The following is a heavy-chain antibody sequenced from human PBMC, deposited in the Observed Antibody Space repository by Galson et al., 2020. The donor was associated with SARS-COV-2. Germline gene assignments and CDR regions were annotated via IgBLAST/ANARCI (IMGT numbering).Heavy chain of an antibody. CDR1: GYTFIGYY. J-gene: IGHJ4*02. V-gene: IGHV1-2*02. Sequence: VKVSCKAAGYTFIGYYLHWVRQAPAHGIELKGWINPNSGGTNYAQKFPGRVTMTRDTSTSTAYMELSSLRSADTAVYYCARPLPYYDSSGFYYWGQGTLVTVSS. CDR2: INPNSGGT. CDR3: ARPLPYYDSSGFYY. D-gene: IGHD3-22*01.